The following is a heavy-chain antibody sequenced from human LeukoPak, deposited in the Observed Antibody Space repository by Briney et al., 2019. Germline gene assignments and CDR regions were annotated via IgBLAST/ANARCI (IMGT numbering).Heavy chain of an antibody. CDR1: GFTFSSYW. V-gene: IGHV3-7*01. D-gene: IGHD3-3*01. CDR3: ARDLVDKIFGVVHLPHDY. CDR2: IKQDGSEK. J-gene: IGHJ4*02. Sequence: GGSLRLSCAASGFTFSSYWMSWIRQAPGKGLKWVANIKQDGSEKEYVGSVKGRFTISRDNAKNSLYLQMNSLRVEDTAVYYCARDLVDKIFGVVHLPHDYWGQGTLVTVSS.